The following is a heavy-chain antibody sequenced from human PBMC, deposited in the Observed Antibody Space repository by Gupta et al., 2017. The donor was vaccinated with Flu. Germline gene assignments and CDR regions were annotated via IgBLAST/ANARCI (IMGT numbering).Heavy chain of an antibody. J-gene: IGHJ3*02. Sequence: QVQLQESGPGLVKPSQTLSLTCTVSGGSISSGGYYWRWIRQHPGKGLEWIGYIYYSGSTYYNPSLKSRVTISVDTSKNQFSLKLSSVTAADTAVYYCARDIGTMVVTAIGAFDIWGQGTMVTVSS. CDR2: IYYSGST. D-gene: IGHD2-21*02. CDR3: ARDIGTMVVTAIGAFDI. V-gene: IGHV4-31*03. CDR1: GGSISSGGYY.